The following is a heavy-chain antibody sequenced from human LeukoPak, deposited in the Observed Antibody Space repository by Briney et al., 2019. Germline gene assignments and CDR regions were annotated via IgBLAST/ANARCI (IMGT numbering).Heavy chain of an antibody. J-gene: IGHJ5*02. V-gene: IGHV4-39*01. CDR2: IYYSGST. Sequence: SGALSLPCTFSGGSISSNSHYWGWIRQSPGKGLEWIGSIYYSGSTNYNPSLKSRVTISVDTYKNQFSLKLSSVTAADTAMYYWARNRYCYGSGSYGVPTWFDPWGQGTLVTVSP. CDR1: GGSISSNSHY. D-gene: IGHD3-10*01. CDR3: ARNRYCYGSGSYGVPTWFDP.